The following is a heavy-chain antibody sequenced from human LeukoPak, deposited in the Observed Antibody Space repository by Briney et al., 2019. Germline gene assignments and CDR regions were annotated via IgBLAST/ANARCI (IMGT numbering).Heavy chain of an antibody. Sequence: ASVKVSCKASGYTFTSYGISWVRQAPGQGLEWMGWISAYNDNTNYAQKLQGRVTMTTDTSTSTAYMELRSLRSDDTAVYYCARAAQLLPHFDYWGQGTLVTVSS. V-gene: IGHV1-18*01. CDR1: GYTFTSYG. D-gene: IGHD2-2*01. CDR2: ISAYNDNT. J-gene: IGHJ4*02. CDR3: ARAAQLLPHFDY.